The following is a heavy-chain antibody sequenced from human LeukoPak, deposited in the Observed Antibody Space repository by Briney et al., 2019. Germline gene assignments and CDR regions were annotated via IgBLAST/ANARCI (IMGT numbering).Heavy chain of an antibody. Sequence: SETLSLTCTVSGGSISSSSYYWGWIRQPPGKGLEWIGTTYYRANTYYNPSLTSRVSISVDTSKRQFSLRLTSVTAADTAVYYCARGLTMVRGVTRFDYWGQGTLVTVSS. CDR3: ARGLTMVRGVTRFDY. V-gene: IGHV4-39*01. J-gene: IGHJ4*02. CDR1: GGSISSSSYY. D-gene: IGHD3-10*01. CDR2: TYYRANT.